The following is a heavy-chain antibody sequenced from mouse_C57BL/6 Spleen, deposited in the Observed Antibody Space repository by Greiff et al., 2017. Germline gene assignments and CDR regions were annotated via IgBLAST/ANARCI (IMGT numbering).Heavy chain of an antibody. J-gene: IGHJ2*01. Sequence: EVQLQESGPGLVKPSQSLSLTCSVTGYSITSGYYWNWIRQFPGNKLEWMGYISYDGSNNYNPSLKNRISITRDTSKNQFFLKLNSVTTEDTATYYCARDDYYGSSYDRFDYWGQGTTLTVSS. V-gene: IGHV3-6*01. CDR2: ISYDGSN. CDR1: GYSITSGYY. D-gene: IGHD1-1*01. CDR3: ARDDYYGSSYDRFDY.